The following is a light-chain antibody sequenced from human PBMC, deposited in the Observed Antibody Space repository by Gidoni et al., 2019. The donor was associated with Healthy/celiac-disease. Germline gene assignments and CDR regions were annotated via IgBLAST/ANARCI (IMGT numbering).Light chain of an antibody. J-gene: IGKJ2*01. Sequence: DIQMTQSPSSLSASVGDRVTITCRASQSISSYLTWYQQKQGKAPQLLIYAASSLQSGVPSRFSGSGSGTDFTLPISSLQPEDFATYYCQQSYSTQYTFGQGTKLEIK. CDR2: AAS. V-gene: IGKV1-39*01. CDR3: QQSYSTQYT. CDR1: QSISSY.